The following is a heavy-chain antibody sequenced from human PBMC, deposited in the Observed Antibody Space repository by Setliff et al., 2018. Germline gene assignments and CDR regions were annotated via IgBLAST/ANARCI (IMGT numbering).Heavy chain of an antibody. CDR3: ARVFFGVNDGLYHYFNMDI. CDR2: ISGYNGNT. CDR1: GYSFINYG. J-gene: IGHJ6*03. D-gene: IGHD3-10*01. Sequence: ASVKVSCKTSGYSFINYGLSWMRQAPGQGLEWVGWISGYNGNTDYAQNLQGRVTMTIDTSTSTAYMELRSLRSDDTAVYYCARVFFGVNDGLYHYFNMDIWGKGTTVTVSS. V-gene: IGHV1-18*01.